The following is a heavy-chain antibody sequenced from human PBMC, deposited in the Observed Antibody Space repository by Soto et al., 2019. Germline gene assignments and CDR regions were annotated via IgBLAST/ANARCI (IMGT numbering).Heavy chain of an antibody. CDR2: IKQDGSEK. Sequence: EVQLVESGGGLVQPGGSLRLSCAASGFTFSSYWMSWVRQAPGKGLEWVANIKQDGSEKYYVDSVKGRFTISRDNAKNSLYLQMNSLRAEDTAVYYCARGADSSGWYYYYYYMDVWGKGTTVTVSS. CDR3: ARGADSSGWYYYYYYMDV. V-gene: IGHV3-7*04. J-gene: IGHJ6*03. D-gene: IGHD6-19*01. CDR1: GFTFSSYW.